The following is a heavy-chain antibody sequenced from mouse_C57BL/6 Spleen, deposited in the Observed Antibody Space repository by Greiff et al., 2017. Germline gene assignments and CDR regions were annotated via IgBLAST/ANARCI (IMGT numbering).Heavy chain of an antibody. CDR2: ISYDGSN. Sequence: VQLKQSGPGLVKPSQSLSLTCSVTGYSITSGYYWNWIRQFPGNKLEWMGYISYDGSNNYNPSLKNRTSITRDTSTNQFFLKLKSVTTEDTATYYCARDGGGYWGQGTSVTVSS. V-gene: IGHV3-6*01. J-gene: IGHJ4*01. CDR3: ARDGGGY. CDR1: GYSITSGYY.